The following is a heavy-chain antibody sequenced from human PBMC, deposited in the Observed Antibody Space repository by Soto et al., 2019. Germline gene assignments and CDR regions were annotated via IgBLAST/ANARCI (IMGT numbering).Heavy chain of an antibody. V-gene: IGHV4-39*01. J-gene: IGHJ5*02. CDR3: VRGEELRLFYWFDP. Sequence: SETLSLTCTVSGGSISSSSYYWGWIRQPPGKGLEWIGSIYYSGSTYYNPSLKSRVTISVDTSKNQFSLKLSSVTAADTAVYYCVRGEELRLFYWFDPWGQGTLVTVSS. CDR1: GGSISSSSYY. D-gene: IGHD1-7*01. CDR2: IYYSGST.